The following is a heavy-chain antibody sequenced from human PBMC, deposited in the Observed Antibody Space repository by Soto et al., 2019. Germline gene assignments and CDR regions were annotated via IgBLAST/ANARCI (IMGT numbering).Heavy chain of an antibody. Sequence: SETLSLTCTVSGGSISSYYWSWIRQPPGKGLEWIGYIYYSGSTNYNPSLKSRVTISVDTSKNQFSLKLSSVTAADTAVYYCARAVPGSESYIDYLGHGTLVTV. J-gene: IGHJ4*01. CDR1: GGSISSYY. CDR2: IYYSGST. CDR3: ARAVPGSESYIDY. D-gene: IGHD3-10*01. V-gene: IGHV4-59*01.